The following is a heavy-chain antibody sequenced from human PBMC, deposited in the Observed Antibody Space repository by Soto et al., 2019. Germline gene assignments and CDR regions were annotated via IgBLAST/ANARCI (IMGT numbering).Heavy chain of an antibody. J-gene: IGHJ5*02. CDR3: ARDPTIFGVVIGKNWFDP. CDR2: IWYDGSNK. D-gene: IGHD3-3*01. V-gene: IGHV3-33*01. CDR1: GFTFSSYG. Sequence: GGSLRLSCAASGFTFSSYGMHWVRQAPGKGLEWVAVIWYDGSNKYYADSVKGRFTISRDNSKNTLYLQMNSLRAEDTAVYYCARDPTIFGVVIGKNWFDPWGQGTLVTVSS.